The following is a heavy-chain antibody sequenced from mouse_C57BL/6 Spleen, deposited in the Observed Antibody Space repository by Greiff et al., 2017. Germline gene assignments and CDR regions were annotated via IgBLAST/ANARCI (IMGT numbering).Heavy chain of an antibody. J-gene: IGHJ3*01. Sequence: EVMLVESGGGLVKPGGSLKLSCAASGFTFSDYGMHWVRQAPEKGLEWVAYISSGSSTIYYADTVKGRFTISRDNAKNTLFLQMTSLRSEDTAMYYCARLDSSGYVAWFAYWGQGTLVTVSA. V-gene: IGHV5-17*01. CDR3: ARLDSSGYVAWFAY. D-gene: IGHD3-2*02. CDR1: GFTFSDYG. CDR2: ISSGSSTI.